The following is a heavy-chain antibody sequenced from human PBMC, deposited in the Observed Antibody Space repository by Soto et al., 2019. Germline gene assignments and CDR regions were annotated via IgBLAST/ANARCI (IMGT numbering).Heavy chain of an antibody. CDR2: IWYDGSNK. D-gene: IGHD4-17*01. Sequence: PVGSLRLSCAASGFTFSNYGMHWVRQAPGKGLEWVAVIWYDGSNKYYGDSVKGRFSISRDYSKNTLFLQMNSLRAEDTALYYCARDSDYGSNSGWLDPWGQGTLVTVSS. V-gene: IGHV3-33*01. CDR1: GFTFSNYG. J-gene: IGHJ5*02. CDR3: ARDSDYGSNSGWLDP.